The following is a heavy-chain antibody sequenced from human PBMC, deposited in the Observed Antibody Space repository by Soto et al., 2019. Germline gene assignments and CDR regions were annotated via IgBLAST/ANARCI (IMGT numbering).Heavy chain of an antibody. J-gene: IGHJ3*02. Sequence: QVQLVQSGAEVKKPGSSVKVSCKASGGTFSSYAISWVRQAPGQGLEWMGGIIPIFGTANYAQKVQGRVMITANDSTCAAYMQLSSLRSEDTAVYYCARARISGYYPLDAFASWGQGTIVTVSA. CDR2: IIPIFGTA. D-gene: IGHD3-22*01. CDR3: ARARISGYYPLDAFAS. V-gene: IGHV1-69*01. CDR1: GGTFSSYA.